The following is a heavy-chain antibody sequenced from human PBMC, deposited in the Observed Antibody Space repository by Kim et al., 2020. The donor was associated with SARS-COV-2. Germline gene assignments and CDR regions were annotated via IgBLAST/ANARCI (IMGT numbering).Heavy chain of an antibody. V-gene: IGHV4-39*01. Sequence: SETLSLTCTVSGGSISSSSYYWGWIRQPPGKGLEWIGSIYYSGSTYYNPSLKSRVTISVDTSKNQFSLKLSSVTAADTAVYYCARLADGGWFDPWGQGTLVTVSS. CDR2: IYYSGST. CDR3: ARLADGGWFDP. CDR1: GGSISSSSYY. J-gene: IGHJ5*02. D-gene: IGHD3-16*01.